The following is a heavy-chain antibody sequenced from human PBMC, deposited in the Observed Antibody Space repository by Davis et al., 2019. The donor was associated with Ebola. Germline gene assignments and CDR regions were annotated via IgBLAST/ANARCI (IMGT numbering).Heavy chain of an antibody. CDR1: GGTFSSYA. V-gene: IGHV1-46*01. CDR2: INPSGGST. CDR3: ARGSYSSSRYWYFDL. Sequence: ASVKVSCKASGGTFSSYAISWVRQAPGQGLEWMGIINPSGGSTSYAQKFQGRVTMTRDTSTSTVYMELSSLRSEDTAVYYCARGSYSSSRYWYFDLWGRGTLVTVSS. D-gene: IGHD6-6*01. J-gene: IGHJ2*01.